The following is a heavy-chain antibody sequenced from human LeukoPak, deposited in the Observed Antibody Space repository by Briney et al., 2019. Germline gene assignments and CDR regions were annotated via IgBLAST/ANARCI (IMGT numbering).Heavy chain of an antibody. J-gene: IGHJ4*02. CDR2: ISYDGSNK. CDR3: ASSSSSFPFDY. Sequence: GGSLRLSCAASGFTFSSYGMHWVRQAPGKGLEWVAVISYDGSNKYYADSVKGRFTISRDNSKNTLYLQINSLRAEDTAVYYCASSSSSFPFDYWGQGTLVTVSS. D-gene: IGHD6-6*01. V-gene: IGHV3-30*03. CDR1: GFTFSSYG.